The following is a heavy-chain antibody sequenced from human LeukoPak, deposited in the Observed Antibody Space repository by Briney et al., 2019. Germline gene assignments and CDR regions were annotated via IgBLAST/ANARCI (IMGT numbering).Heavy chain of an antibody. V-gene: IGHV4-59*01. D-gene: IGHD6-13*01. CDR1: GGSISSYY. Sequence: SETLSLTCTVSGGSISSYYRSWIRQPPGKGLGCIGYIYYSGSTNYNPSLKSRVTISVDTAKNQFSLKLSSVTAADTAVYYCATWYISSSSFDYWGQGTLVTVSS. J-gene: IGHJ4*02. CDR3: ATWYISSSSFDY. CDR2: IYYSGST.